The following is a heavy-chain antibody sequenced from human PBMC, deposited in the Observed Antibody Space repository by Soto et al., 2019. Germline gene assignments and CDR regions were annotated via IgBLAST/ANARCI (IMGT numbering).Heavy chain of an antibody. Sequence: ASVKVSCKVSGYTLTELSMHSVRQATGIGLGRMGGFNPEDGETIYAQKFQGRVTMTEDTYTDTAYMELSSLTSEETAVYYCATGGHWYCDIWGSGTLVTVSS. CDR2: FNPEDGET. CDR1: GYTLTELS. J-gene: IGHJ2*01. V-gene: IGHV1-24*01. CDR3: ATGGHWYCDI.